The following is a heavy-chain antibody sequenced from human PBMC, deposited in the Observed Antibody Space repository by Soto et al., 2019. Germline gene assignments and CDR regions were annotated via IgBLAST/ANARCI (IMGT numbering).Heavy chain of an antibody. CDR2: IYHSGST. CDR3: ARGRGGSGISRYYYGMDV. D-gene: IGHD3-10*01. CDR1: GGSISSSNW. Sequence: SETLSLTCAVSGGSISSSNWWSWVRQPPGKGLEWIGEIYHSGSTNYNPSLKSRVTISVDKSKNQFSLKLSSVTAADTAVYYCARGRGGSGISRYYYGMDVWGQGTTVT. J-gene: IGHJ6*02. V-gene: IGHV4-4*02.